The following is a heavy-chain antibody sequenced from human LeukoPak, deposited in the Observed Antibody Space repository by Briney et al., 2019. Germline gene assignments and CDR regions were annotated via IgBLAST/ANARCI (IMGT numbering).Heavy chain of an antibody. CDR3: ARSIDHYDSSGPDY. D-gene: IGHD3-22*01. J-gene: IGHJ4*02. CDR1: GGSISSYY. Sequence: PSETLSLTCTVSGGSISSYYWSWIRQPAGKGLEWIGRIYTSGSTNYNPSLKSRVTMSVDTSKNQFSLKLSSVTAADTAVYYCARSIDHYDSSGPDYWGQGTLVTVSS. CDR2: IYTSGST. V-gene: IGHV4-4*07.